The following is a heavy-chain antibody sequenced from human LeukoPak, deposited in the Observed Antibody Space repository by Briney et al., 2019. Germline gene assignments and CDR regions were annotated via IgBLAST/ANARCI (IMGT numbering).Heavy chain of an antibody. Sequence: SETLSLTCTVSGGSISSGGYYWSWIRQPPGKGLEWIGYIYHSGSTYYNPSLKSRVTISVDRSKNQFSLKLSSVTAADTAVYYCARDSQYSSSRFDPWGQGTLVTVSS. CDR3: ARDSQYSSSRFDP. CDR2: IYHSGST. V-gene: IGHV4-30-2*01. CDR1: GGSISSGGYY. J-gene: IGHJ5*02. D-gene: IGHD6-6*01.